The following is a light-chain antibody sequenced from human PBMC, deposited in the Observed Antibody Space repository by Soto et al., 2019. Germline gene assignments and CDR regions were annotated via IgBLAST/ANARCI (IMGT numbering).Light chain of an antibody. V-gene: IGKV3-20*01. CDR2: GAS. CDR1: QSVSSSY. J-gene: IGKJ1*01. CDR3: HQYGSSPWT. Sequence: EIVFTQSPGTLSLSPGERATLSCRASQSVSSSYLAWYQQKPGQAPRLLIYGASSRATGIPDRFGGSGSGTDFTLTISRLEPEDFAVYYCHQYGSSPWTFGQGTKVEIK.